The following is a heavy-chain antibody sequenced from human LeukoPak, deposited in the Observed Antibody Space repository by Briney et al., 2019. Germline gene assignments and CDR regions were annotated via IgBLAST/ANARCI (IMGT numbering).Heavy chain of an antibody. J-gene: IGHJ3*02. CDR3: ARDMSGSSHDAFDI. V-gene: IGHV1-69*04. D-gene: IGHD1-26*01. Sequence: GASVKVSCKASGGTFSSYTISWVRQAPGQGLEWMGRIIPILGVANYAQKFQGRVTITADKSTSTAYMELSSLRFEDTAVYYCARDMSGSSHDAFDIWGQGTMVTVSS. CDR1: GGTFSSYT. CDR2: IIPILGVA.